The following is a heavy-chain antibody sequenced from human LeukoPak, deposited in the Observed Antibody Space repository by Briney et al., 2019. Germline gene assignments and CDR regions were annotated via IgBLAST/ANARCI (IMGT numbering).Heavy chain of an antibody. D-gene: IGHD3/OR15-3a*01. CDR2: ISSGAST. CDR3: ARGLMFGFDI. J-gene: IGHJ3*02. CDR1: GFTVSDNY. Sequence: GGSLRLSCAASGFTVSDNYMSWVRQAPGKGLQWVSVISSGASTYYADSVKGRFTISRDSSKNTLYLQMNSLRAEDTAVYYCARGLMFGFDIWGQGTMVTVSS. V-gene: IGHV3-66*01.